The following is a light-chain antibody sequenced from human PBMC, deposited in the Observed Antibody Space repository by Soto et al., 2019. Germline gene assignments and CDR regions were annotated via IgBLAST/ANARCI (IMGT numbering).Light chain of an antibody. CDR1: KLGDKY. Sequence: SYELTQPPSVSVSPGQTASITCSGDKLGDKYACWYQQKPGQSPVLVIYQDRKRPSGIPGRFSGSNSGNTATLTISETQAMDEADYYCQAWGSSTAVFGGGTQLTVL. V-gene: IGLV3-1*01. CDR2: QDR. J-gene: IGLJ2*01. CDR3: QAWGSSTAV.